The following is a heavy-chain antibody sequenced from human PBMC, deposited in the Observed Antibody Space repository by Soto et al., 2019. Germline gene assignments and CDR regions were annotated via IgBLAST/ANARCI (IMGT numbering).Heavy chain of an antibody. D-gene: IGHD5-12*01. CDR1: GFTFSSYA. Sequence: QVQLVESGGGVVQPGRSLRLSCAASGFTFSSYAMHWVRQAPGKGLEWVAGISYDGSNKYYADSVKGRFTISRNNSKNALYRRMSSLRAEDTAVYYGGRAGGDGYDFREFDYWGQGTLVTVSS. CDR3: GRAGGDGYDFREFDY. J-gene: IGHJ4*02. CDR2: ISYDGSNK. V-gene: IGHV3-30-3*01.